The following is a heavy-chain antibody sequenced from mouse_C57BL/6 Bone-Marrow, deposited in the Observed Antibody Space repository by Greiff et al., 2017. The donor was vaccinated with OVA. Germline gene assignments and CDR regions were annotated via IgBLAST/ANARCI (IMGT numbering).Heavy chain of an antibody. V-gene: IGHV1-55*01. D-gene: IGHD1-1*01. Sequence: VQLQQPGAELVKPGASVKMSCKASGYTFTSYWITWVKQRPGQGLEWIGDIYPGSGSTNYNEKFKSKATLTVDTSSSTAYMQLSSLTSEDSAVYYCARGLYYGSSHWYFDVWGTGTTVTVSS. J-gene: IGHJ1*03. CDR2: IYPGSGST. CDR1: GYTFTSYW. CDR3: ARGLYYGSSHWYFDV.